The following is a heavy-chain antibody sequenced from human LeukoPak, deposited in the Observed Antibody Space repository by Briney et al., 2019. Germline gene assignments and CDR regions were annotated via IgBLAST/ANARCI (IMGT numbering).Heavy chain of an antibody. J-gene: IGHJ4*02. Sequence: PGGSLRLSCAASGFTFSSYSMSWVRQAPGKGLEWVSVISAGGTITYYADSVKGWFTISRDNSKNTLYLQMNSLRAGDTAVYYCAAKTPGATPFDYWGQGTLVTVSS. CDR2: ISAGGTIT. CDR1: GFTFSSYS. V-gene: IGHV3-23*01. D-gene: IGHD1-26*01. CDR3: AAKTPGATPFDY.